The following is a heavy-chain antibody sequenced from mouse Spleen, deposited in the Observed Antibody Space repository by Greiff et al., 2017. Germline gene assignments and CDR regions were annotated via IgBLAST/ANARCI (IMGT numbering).Heavy chain of an antibody. Sequence: EVHLVESGGGLVQPKGSLKLSCAASGFSFNTYAMNWVRQAPGKGLEWVARIRSKSNNYATYYADSVKDRFTISRDDSESMLYLQMNNLKTEDTAMYYCVRQNGNYVGYYAMDYWGQGTSVTVSS. J-gene: IGHJ4*01. CDR3: VRQNGNYVGYYAMDY. CDR1: GFSFNTYA. CDR2: IRSKSNNYAT. D-gene: IGHD2-1*01. V-gene: IGHV10-1*01.